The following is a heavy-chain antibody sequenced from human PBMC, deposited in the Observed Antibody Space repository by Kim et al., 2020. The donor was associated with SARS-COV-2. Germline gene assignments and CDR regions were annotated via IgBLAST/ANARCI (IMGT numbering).Heavy chain of an antibody. D-gene: IGHD4-17*01. Sequence: YYADSVKGRFTISRDSAKNSLYLQMNSLRDEDTAVYYCARERVTTTCFDYWGQGTLVSVFS. V-gene: IGHV3-21*01. CDR3: ARERVTTTCFDY. J-gene: IGHJ4*02.